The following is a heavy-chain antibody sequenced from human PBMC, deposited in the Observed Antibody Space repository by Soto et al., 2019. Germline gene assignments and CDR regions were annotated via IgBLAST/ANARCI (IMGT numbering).Heavy chain of an antibody. CDR1: GGSISSYY. Sequence: SETLSLTCTVSGGSISSYYWSWIRQPPGKGLEWIGYIYYSGSTNYNPSLKSRVTISVDTSNNQFSLRLNSVTAADTAVYYCARQHYYDSSGYYTWNWGQGTLVTVSS. CDR2: IYYSGST. V-gene: IGHV4-59*08. D-gene: IGHD3-22*01. J-gene: IGHJ4*02. CDR3: ARQHYYDSSGYYTWN.